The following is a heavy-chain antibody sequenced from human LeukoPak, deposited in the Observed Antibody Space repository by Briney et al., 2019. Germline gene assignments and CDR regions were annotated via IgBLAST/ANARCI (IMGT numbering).Heavy chain of an antibody. CDR1: GFTFSSYG. CDR2: ISGSGGST. CDR3: AKDEVYGSGIWTYYYYYMDV. V-gene: IGHV3-23*01. D-gene: IGHD3-10*01. Sequence: TGGTLRLSCAASGFTFSSYGMSWVRQAPGKGLEWISAISGSGGSTYYADSVKGRFTISRDNSKNTLYLQMNRLRAEDTAVYYCAKDEVYGSGIWTYYYYYMDVWGKGTTVTISS. J-gene: IGHJ6*03.